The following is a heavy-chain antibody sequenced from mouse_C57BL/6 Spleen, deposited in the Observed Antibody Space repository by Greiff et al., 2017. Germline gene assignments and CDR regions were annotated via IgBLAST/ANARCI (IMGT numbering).Heavy chain of an antibody. CDR3: ARSLYDYDPAWFAD. CDR1: GYTFTSYW. V-gene: IGHV1-55*01. D-gene: IGHD2-4*01. J-gene: IGHJ3*01. CDR2: IYPGSGST. Sequence: VQLQQPGAELVKPGASVKMSCKASGYTFTSYWITWVKQRPGQGLEWIGDIYPGSGSTNYNEKFKSKATLTVDTSSSTAYMQLSSLTSADSAVYYGARSLYDYDPAWFADWGQGTLVTVSA.